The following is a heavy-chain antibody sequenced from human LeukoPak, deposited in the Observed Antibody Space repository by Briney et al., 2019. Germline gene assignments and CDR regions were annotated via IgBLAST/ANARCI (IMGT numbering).Heavy chain of an antibody. CDR2: IYYSSTA. D-gene: IGHD3-10*01. V-gene: IGHV4-31*03. CDR1: GDSVSGGYY. J-gene: IGHJ6*02. CDR3: ARHRDQVEITMVRGVIPLWFDV. Sequence: SQTLSLTCSVSGDSVSGGYYCTWIRQHPEKGLEWIGHIYYSSTAYNPNLGSRVSMSSDTSKNQFSLKLSSVTAADTAVYYCARHRDQVEITMVRGVIPLWFDVWGQGTTVTVSS.